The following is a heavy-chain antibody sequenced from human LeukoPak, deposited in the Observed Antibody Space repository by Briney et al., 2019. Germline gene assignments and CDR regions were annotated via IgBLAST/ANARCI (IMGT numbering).Heavy chain of an antibody. Sequence: ASVKVSCEASGYTFTSYYMHWVRQAPGQGLEWMGIINPSGGSTSYAQKFQGRVTITADKSTSTAYMELSSLRSEDTAVYYCARASIVGAIKEYYYYMDVWGKGTTVTVSS. V-gene: IGHV1-46*01. CDR1: GYTFTSYY. J-gene: IGHJ6*03. CDR2: INPSGGST. CDR3: ARASIVGAIKEYYYYMDV. D-gene: IGHD1-26*01.